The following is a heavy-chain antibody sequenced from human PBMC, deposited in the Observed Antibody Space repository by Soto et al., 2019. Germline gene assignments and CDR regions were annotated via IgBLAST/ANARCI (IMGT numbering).Heavy chain of an antibody. CDR2: VSGSGHTT. D-gene: IGHD6-13*01. J-gene: IGHJ4*02. CDR3: TKERAPGVAVSGGFDF. V-gene: IGHV3-23*01. Sequence: EVQLLESGGDSVQPGGSLRLSCAASGFTFESYGMTWVRQAPGKGLEWVSAVSGSGHTTYYADSVKGRFTVSRDNSKAPLSLHLTSLRAEDTALYYWTKERAPGVAVSGGFDFWGRGTLVTVSS. CDR1: GFTFESYG.